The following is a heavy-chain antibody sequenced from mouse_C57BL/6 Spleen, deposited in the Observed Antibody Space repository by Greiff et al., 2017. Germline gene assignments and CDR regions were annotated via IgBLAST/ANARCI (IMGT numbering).Heavy chain of an antibody. V-gene: IGHV1-62-2*01. Sequence: QVQLQQSGAELVKPGASVKLSCKASGYTFTEYTIHWVKQRSGKGLEWIGWIYPGSGSINYNKKFKGKATLTADKSSSTVYMELSRLTSEDSAVYFCARHENYYSSSWWAMDYWGQGASVTVSS. J-gene: IGHJ4*01. CDR1: GYTFTEYT. D-gene: IGHD1-1*01. CDR3: ARHENYYSSSWWAMDY. CDR2: IYPGSGSI.